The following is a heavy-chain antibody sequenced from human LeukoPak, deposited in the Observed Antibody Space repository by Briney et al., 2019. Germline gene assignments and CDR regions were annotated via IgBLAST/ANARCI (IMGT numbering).Heavy chain of an antibody. CDR1: EFTFDSYA. D-gene: IGHD6-19*01. J-gene: IGHJ4*02. V-gene: IGHV3-23*01. CDR2: ISGSGANT. CDR3: AKTSVSSGWPELFDF. Sequence: SGGSLRLPCAASEFTFDSYAMNWVRQAPGKGLEWVSAISGSGANTYYANSVKGRFTISRDNSKSTLFLQMDSLRAEDTAIYYCAKTSVSSGWPELFDFWGQGTLVTVSS.